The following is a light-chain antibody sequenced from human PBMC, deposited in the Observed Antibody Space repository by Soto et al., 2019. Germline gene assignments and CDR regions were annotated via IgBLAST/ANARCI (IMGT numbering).Light chain of an antibody. CDR3: CSYAGSYTFYV. V-gene: IGLV2-11*01. CDR2: ALS. J-gene: IGLJ1*01. Sequence: SVLTQSLCVSGFPGLSITTFCTGTRRDVEGYTLVSCYHQQPGTAPKVMIYALSHRPSGVPDRFSGSKSGNTASLPLSGLQAEDEAAYYCCSYAGSYTFYVFGTGTKVTV. CDR1: RRDVEGYTL.